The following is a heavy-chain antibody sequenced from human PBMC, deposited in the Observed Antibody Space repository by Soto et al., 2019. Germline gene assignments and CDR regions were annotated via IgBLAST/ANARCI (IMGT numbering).Heavy chain of an antibody. V-gene: IGHV4-4*02. D-gene: IGHD2-21*02. CDR2: IHHRGTT. CDR3: ARGGDWKFDF. CDR1: GDSISSDKW. J-gene: IGHJ4*02. Sequence: QVQLQESGPGLVKPSGTLSLTCDVSGDSISSDKWCSWVRQSPGRGLEWIGEIHHRGTTNCNPSLKSRVTISIEQSKNQFSLEMTSLTAADTAIYYCARGGDWKFDFWGQGSLVTVSS.